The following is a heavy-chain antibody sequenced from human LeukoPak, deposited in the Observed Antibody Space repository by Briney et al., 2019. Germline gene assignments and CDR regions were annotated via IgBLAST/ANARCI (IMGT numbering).Heavy chain of an antibody. CDR2: TYYSGST. V-gene: IGHV4-59*12. J-gene: IGHJ5*02. D-gene: IGHD2-15*01. CDR1: GGSLSNYF. CDR3: ARVVVVAATPSVWFDP. Sequence: PSETLSLTCTVSGGSLSNYFWTWIRQPPGKGLDWIGFTYYSGSTDYNPSLKSRVTMSVDTSKNQFSLKLSSVTAADTAVYYCARVVVVAATPSVWFDPWDQGTLVTVSS.